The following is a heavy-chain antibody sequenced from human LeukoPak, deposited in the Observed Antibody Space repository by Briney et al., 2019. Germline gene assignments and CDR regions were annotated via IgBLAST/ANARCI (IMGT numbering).Heavy chain of an antibody. Sequence: GGSLRLSCAASGFTFSSYSMNWVRQPPGKGLEWVSSISSSSSYIYYADSVKGRFTISRDNSKNTLYLQMNSLRAEDTAVYYCAKEADDYGDYVDYWGQGTLVTVSS. V-gene: IGHV3-21*04. D-gene: IGHD4-17*01. J-gene: IGHJ4*02. CDR3: AKEADDYGDYVDY. CDR1: GFTFSSYS. CDR2: ISSSSSYI.